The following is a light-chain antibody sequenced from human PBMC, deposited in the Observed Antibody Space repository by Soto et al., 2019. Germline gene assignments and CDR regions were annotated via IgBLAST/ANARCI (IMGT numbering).Light chain of an antibody. CDR2: DAS. V-gene: IGKV3D-20*02. CDR1: QSVRNNY. CDR3: QQYNNWPPKFT. J-gene: IGKJ3*01. Sequence: EIVMTQSPATLSVSPGEGATLSCRASQSVRNNYLAWYQQKPGQAPRLLIYDASSRATGIPDRFSGGGSGTDFTLTISRLEPEDFAAYYCQQYNNWPPKFTFGPGIKVVIK.